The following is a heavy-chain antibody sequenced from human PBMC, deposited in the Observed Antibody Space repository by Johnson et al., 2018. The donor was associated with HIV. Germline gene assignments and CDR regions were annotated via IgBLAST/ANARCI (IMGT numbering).Heavy chain of an antibody. CDR1: GFTVSGNY. CDR3: ARDLRDIVVPDAFDI. D-gene: IGHD5-12*01. CDR2: IYSGGDT. V-gene: IGHV3-66*01. J-gene: IGHJ3*02. Sequence: VQLVESGGGLVQPGGSLRLSCGASGFTVSGNYMSWVRQAPGKGLEWVSIIYSGGDTYYADSVKGRFTISRDNSNNTVNLQMNSLRVEDTAVYYCARDLRDIVVPDAFDIWGQGTMVTVSS.